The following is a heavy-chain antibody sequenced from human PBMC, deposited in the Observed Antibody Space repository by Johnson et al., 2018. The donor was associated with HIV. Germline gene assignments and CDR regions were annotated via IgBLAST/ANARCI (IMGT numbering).Heavy chain of an antibody. CDR2: IRSKAYGGTT. CDR3: TRDGSDYYDSSGYYTSDAFDI. CDR1: GFTFRDYA. Sequence: EVQLVESGGDLIQPGRSLRLSCTASGFTFRDYAMSWVRQAPGKGLEWVGFIRSKAYGGTTEYAASVKGRFTISRDDSKSIAYLQMNSLKTEDTAVYYCTRDGSDYYDSSGYYTSDAFDIWGQGTMVTVSS. V-gene: IGHV3-49*04. D-gene: IGHD3-22*01. J-gene: IGHJ3*02.